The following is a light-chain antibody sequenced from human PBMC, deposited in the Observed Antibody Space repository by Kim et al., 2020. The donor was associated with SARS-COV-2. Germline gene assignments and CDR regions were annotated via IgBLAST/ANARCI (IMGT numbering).Light chain of an antibody. CDR2: AAS. CDR3: QQINSYPL. Sequence: SAPVGDRVTITCRGSQGITNYLAGYQQNPGKAPNPRIYAASTLRGGAPSRSSGSGSGTDFTLNISSLQPEDFATYSCQQINSYPLFGQGTRLEIK. CDR1: QGITNY. V-gene: IGKV1-9*01. J-gene: IGKJ5*01.